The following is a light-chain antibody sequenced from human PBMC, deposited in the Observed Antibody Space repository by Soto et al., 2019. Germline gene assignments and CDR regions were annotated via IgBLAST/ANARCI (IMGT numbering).Light chain of an antibody. Sequence: EIMMTQSPATLSVSPGERATLSCRASQSLTNNYLAWYQQKPGQPPRLLIYGASTRATGIPARFSGSGSGTEFTLTISSLQSEDFAVYYCQQYNAWPLTFGGGTKVEI. CDR2: GAS. CDR3: QQYNAWPLT. V-gene: IGKV3-15*01. J-gene: IGKJ4*01. CDR1: QSLTNN.